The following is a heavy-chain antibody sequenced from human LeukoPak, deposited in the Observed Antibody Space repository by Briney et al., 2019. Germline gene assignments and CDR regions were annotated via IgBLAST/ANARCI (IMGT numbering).Heavy chain of an antibody. CDR2: IYYSGST. CDR3: ARRHCSSTNCYGDAFDI. V-gene: IGHV4-39*01. D-gene: IGHD2-2*01. Sequence: PSETLSLTCTVSGGSISSSSNCWGWIRQPPGKGLEWIGNIYYSGSTYYNPSLKSRVTISVDTSKNQFSLNLISVTAADTAVYYCARRHCSSTNCYGDAFDIWGQGTMVTVSS. CDR1: GGSISSSSNC. J-gene: IGHJ3*02.